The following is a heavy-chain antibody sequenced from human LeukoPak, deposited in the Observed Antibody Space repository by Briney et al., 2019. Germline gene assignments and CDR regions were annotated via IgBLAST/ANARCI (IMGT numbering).Heavy chain of an antibody. CDR1: GFTFTRFA. J-gene: IGHJ6*02. D-gene: IGHD3-3*01. CDR2: ISYDGCNK. V-gene: IGHV3-30*04. Sequence: GGSLRLSCAASGFTFTRFAMYWVRQAPGKGLEWVALISYDGCNKYYADSVKGHFTIPRNNSKNTVYLQMNSPRAEDTAVYYCARVGGDVLSGHRTGYYYAMDVWGQGTTVTVSS. CDR3: ARVGGDVLSGHRTGYYYAMDV.